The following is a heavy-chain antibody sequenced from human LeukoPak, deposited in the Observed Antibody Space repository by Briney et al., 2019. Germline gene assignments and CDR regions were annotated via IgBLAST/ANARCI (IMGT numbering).Heavy chain of an antibody. V-gene: IGHV3-23*01. D-gene: IGHD2-21*02. J-gene: IGHJ6*02. CDR1: GFTLPGHT. Sequence: GGSLRLSCAASGFTLPGHTMTWLRQAPGKGLEWVSIIGGRDDRTYYADFVKGRFTISRDNSKNTLYLQMNSLRAEDTAVYYCASPSREPYCGGDCYHGMDVWGQGNTVTVSS. CDR2: IGGRDDRT. CDR3: ASPSREPYCGGDCYHGMDV.